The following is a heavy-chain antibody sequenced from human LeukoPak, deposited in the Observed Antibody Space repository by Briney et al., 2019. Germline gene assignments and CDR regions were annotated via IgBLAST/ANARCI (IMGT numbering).Heavy chain of an antibody. D-gene: IGHD7-27*01. CDR1: GFTFSTYT. Sequence: GGSLTLSCAASGFTFSTYTMYWVRHPPGKRLEWVSIIGSSGGGIHYADSVKGRFTISRDNSKNALYLQMNSLRVEDTAVYYCAIDPNWGTHSWGQGVLVTVSS. CDR2: IGSSGGGI. CDR3: AIDPNWGTHS. J-gene: IGHJ4*02. V-gene: IGHV3-23*01.